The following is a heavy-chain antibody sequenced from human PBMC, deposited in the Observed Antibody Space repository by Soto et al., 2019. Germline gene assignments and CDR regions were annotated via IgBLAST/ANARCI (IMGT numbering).Heavy chain of an antibody. J-gene: IGHJ5*02. CDR3: AKLYCTSSTCYFPGWFDP. CDR2: VYYSGSS. Sequence: SETLSLTCTVSGDSISGGASFWSWIRQPPGKGLEWIANVYYSGSSYYNPSLKSRLTISVDTTKNQFSLQLKSMTAADTAVYYCAKLYCTSSTCYFPGWFDPWGQGTLVTVYS. D-gene: IGHD2-2*01. V-gene: IGHV4-31*03. CDR1: GDSISGGASF.